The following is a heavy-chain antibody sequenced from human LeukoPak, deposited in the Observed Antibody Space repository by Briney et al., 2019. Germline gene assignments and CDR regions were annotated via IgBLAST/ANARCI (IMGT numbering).Heavy chain of an antibody. CDR2: INHSGST. V-gene: IGHV4-34*01. CDR1: GFTFSSYE. D-gene: IGHD3-10*01. CDR3: ARRAGGLYYYGSGSYPIPGENWFDP. J-gene: IGHJ5*02. Sequence: LRLSCAASGFTFSSYEMNWVRQPPGKGLEWIGEINHSGSTNYNPSLKSRVTISVDTSKNQFSLKLSSVTAADTAVYYCARRAGGLYYYGSGSYPIPGENWFDPWGQGTLVTVSS.